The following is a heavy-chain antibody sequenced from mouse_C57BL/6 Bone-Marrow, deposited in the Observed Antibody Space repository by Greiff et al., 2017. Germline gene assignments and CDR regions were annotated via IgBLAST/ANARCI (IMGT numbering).Heavy chain of an antibody. Sequence: QVQLQQSGAELARPGASVKMSCKASGYTFTSYTMHWVKQRPGQGLEWIGYINPSSGYTKYNQKFKDKATLTADKSSSTVYMELSRLTSEDSAVYFCARHEDRDSSGPPAMDYWGQGTSVTVSS. CDR2: INPSSGYT. J-gene: IGHJ4*01. V-gene: IGHV1-4*01. CDR1: GYTFTSYT. CDR3: ARHEDRDSSGPPAMDY. D-gene: IGHD3-2*02.